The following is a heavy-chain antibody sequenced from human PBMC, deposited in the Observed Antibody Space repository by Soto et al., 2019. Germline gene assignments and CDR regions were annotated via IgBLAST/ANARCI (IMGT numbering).Heavy chain of an antibody. J-gene: IGHJ5*02. D-gene: IGHD2-21*01. CDR3: ASYDCCSSPRFDR. CDR2: IIPILGIA. CDR1: GGTFRSYT. V-gene: IGHV1-69*02. Sequence: ASVKVCCKASGGTFRSYTISWVRQAPGQGLEWMGRIIPILGIANYAQKFQGRVTITADKSTSTAYMELSTVRPEDTAVYYCASYDCCSSPRFDRWGQGTLVTVSS.